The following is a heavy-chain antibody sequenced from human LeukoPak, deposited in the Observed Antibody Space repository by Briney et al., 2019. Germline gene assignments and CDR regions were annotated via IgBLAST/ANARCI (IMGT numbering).Heavy chain of an antibody. Sequence: GRSLRLSCAASGFTFDDYAMHWVRQAPGKGLEWVSAISGSGGSTYYADSVKGRFTISRDNSKNTLYLQMNSLRAEDTAVYYCAKLEGRYGGNLGLDYWGQGTLVTVSS. CDR3: AKLEGRYGGNLGLDY. CDR2: ISGSGGST. J-gene: IGHJ4*02. V-gene: IGHV3-23*01. CDR1: GFTFDDYA. D-gene: IGHD4-23*01.